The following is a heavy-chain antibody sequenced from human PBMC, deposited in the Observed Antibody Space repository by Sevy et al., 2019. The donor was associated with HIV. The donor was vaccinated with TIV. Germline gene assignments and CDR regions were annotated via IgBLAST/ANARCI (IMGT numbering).Heavy chain of an antibody. J-gene: IGHJ6*02. Sequence: ASVKVSCKASGYTFTSYGISWVRQAPGQGLEWMGWISAYNGNTNYAQKLQGRVTMTTDTSTSTAYMELWSLRSDDTAVYYCARDNERRIRYYGSSGYYYYYGMDVWGQGTTVTVSS. V-gene: IGHV1-18*04. D-gene: IGHD3-22*01. CDR1: GYTFTSYG. CDR3: ARDNERRIRYYGSSGYYYYYGMDV. CDR2: ISAYNGNT.